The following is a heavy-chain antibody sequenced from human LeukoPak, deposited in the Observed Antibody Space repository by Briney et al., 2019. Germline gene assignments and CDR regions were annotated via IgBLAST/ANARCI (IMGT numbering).Heavy chain of an antibody. J-gene: IGHJ4*02. CDR3: TRAVAGLPD. D-gene: IGHD6-19*01. V-gene: IGHV4-34*01. Sequence: SETLSLTCAVSGVAFSNYYWSWVRQSPRKGLEWIGEINHSGYTNYNPSLKSRVTMSIDTSKNQFSLMLTSVTAADTAVYYCTRAVAGLPDWGQGTLVTVSS. CDR2: INHSGYT. CDR1: GVAFSNYY.